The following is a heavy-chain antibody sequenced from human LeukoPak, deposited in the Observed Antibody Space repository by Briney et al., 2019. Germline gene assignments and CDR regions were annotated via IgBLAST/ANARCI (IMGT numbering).Heavy chain of an antibody. V-gene: IGHV3-21*01. CDR2: ISSSSSYI. CDR1: GFTFSSYS. Sequence: PGGSLRLSCAASGFTFSSYSMNWVRQAPGKGLEWVSSISSSSSYIYYADSVKGRFTISRDNAKNSLYLQMNSLRAEDTAVYYCARAGDTMIAGRGYYFDYWGQGTLVTVSS. D-gene: IGHD3-22*01. CDR3: ARAGDTMIAGRGYYFDY. J-gene: IGHJ4*02.